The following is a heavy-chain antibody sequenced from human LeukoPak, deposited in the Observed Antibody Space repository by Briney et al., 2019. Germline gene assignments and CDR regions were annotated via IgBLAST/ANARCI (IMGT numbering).Heavy chain of an antibody. J-gene: IGHJ4*02. CDR2: ISGSGGST. CDR3: AKDPGGYSYGSQLDY. Sequence: GGSLRPSCAASGFTFSSYAMSWVRQAPGKGLEWVSAISGSGGSTYYADSVKGRFTISRDNSKNTLYLQMNSLRAEDTAVYYCAKDPGGYSYGSQLDYWGQGTLVTVSS. CDR1: GFTFSSYA. V-gene: IGHV3-23*01. D-gene: IGHD5-18*01.